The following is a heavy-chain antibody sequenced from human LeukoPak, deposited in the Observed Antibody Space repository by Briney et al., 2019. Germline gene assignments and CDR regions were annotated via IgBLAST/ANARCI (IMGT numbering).Heavy chain of an antibody. CDR2: IIPILGIA. Sequence: SVKVSCKASGGTFISYAISWVRQAPGQGLEWRGRIIPILGIANYAQKFQGRVTITADKSTSTAYMELSSLRSEDTAVYYCARSRMDDAFDIWGQGTMVTVSS. V-gene: IGHV1-69*04. CDR3: ARSRMDDAFDI. J-gene: IGHJ3*02. CDR1: GGTFISYA.